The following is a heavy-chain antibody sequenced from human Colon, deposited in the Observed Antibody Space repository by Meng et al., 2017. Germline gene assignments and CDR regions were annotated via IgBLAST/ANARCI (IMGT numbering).Heavy chain of an antibody. CDR1: GGTFSSYA. D-gene: IGHD3-10*01. CDR2: IIPIFGTA. CDR3: AWGSGSYPPSYYYGMDV. V-gene: IGHV1-69*05. Sequence: SVKVSCKASGGTFSSYAISWVRQAPGQGLEWMGGIIPIFGTANYAQKFQGRVTITTDESTSTAYMELSSLRSEDTAVYYCAWGSGSYPPSYYYGMDVWGQGNMVTVSS. J-gene: IGHJ6*01.